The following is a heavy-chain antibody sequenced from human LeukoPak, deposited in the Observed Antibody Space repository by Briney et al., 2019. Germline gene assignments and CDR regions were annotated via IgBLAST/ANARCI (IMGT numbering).Heavy chain of an antibody. D-gene: IGHD3-3*01. J-gene: IGHJ4*02. CDR3: IRDQSGYLGWYPDY. CDR1: GFTFSNYW. CDR2: INTDGSTT. Sequence: PGGSLRLSCAASGFTFSNYWMHWVRQGPGRGLVWVSRINTDGSTTNYADSVKGRFTVSRDNAKNTVYLQMNSLRDEATAVYYCIRDQSGYLGWYPDYWGQGTLVTVSS. V-gene: IGHV3-74*01.